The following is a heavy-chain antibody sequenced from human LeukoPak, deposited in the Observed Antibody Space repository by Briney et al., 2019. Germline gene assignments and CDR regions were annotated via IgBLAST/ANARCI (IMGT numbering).Heavy chain of an antibody. D-gene: IGHD3-22*01. Sequence: GASVKVSCKASGGTFSSYAISWVRQAPGQGLEWMGGIIPIFGTANYAQKFQGRVTITADESTSTAYMELSSLRSEDTAVYYCARGPGTEAYYYDSSGSPDAFDIWGQGTMVTVSS. CDR3: ARGPGTEAYYYDSSGSPDAFDI. V-gene: IGHV1-69*13. J-gene: IGHJ3*02. CDR1: GGTFSSYA. CDR2: IIPIFGTA.